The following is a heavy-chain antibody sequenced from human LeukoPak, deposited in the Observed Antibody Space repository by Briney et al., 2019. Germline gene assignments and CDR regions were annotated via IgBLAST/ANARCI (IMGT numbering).Heavy chain of an antibody. CDR3: ARHESYGDANWFDP. J-gene: IGHJ5*02. Sequence: PSETLSLTCTVSGGSITGYYCSWIRQSPGKGLDWIGYIYYNGVTNYNPSLGSRVTISVDTSKNHFSLKLSSVTAADTAVYYCARHESYGDANWFDPWGQGTLVTVSS. CDR1: GGSITGYY. D-gene: IGHD4-17*01. CDR2: IYYNGVT. V-gene: IGHV4-59*08.